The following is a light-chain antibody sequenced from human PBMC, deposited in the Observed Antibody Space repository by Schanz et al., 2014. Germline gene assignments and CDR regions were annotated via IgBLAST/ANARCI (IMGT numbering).Light chain of an antibody. J-gene: IGKJ5*01. V-gene: IGKV1-9*01. CDR2: AAS. CDR1: QDISHY. CDR3: QQYDNLPIT. Sequence: IQLTQSPSSLSESVGGRVTITCRASQDISHYLAWYQQKPGTAPKLLIYAASTLQSGVPPRFSGSGSGTDFTLTISSLQPEDFATYYCQQYDNLPITFGQGTRLEIK.